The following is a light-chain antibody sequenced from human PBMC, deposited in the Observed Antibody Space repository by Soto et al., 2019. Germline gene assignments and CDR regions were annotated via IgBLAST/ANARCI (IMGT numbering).Light chain of an antibody. CDR2: DAS. Sequence: EIVLTQSPGTLSLSPGERATLSCRASQTVAKNYLAWYQQQPCQAPRLLIYDASTRATGIPDRFTGSGSATDFTLTINRLEPEDFAVYYCQQYASAPLTFGGGTKVEIK. J-gene: IGKJ4*01. CDR1: QTVAKNY. CDR3: QQYASAPLT. V-gene: IGKV3-20*01.